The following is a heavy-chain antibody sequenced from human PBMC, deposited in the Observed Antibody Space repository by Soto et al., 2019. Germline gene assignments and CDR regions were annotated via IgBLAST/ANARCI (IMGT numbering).Heavy chain of an antibody. CDR1: GYSFTSYW. CDR3: ARLVGPAKSYANRFDP. Sequence: GESLKISCKGSGYSFTSYWIGWVRQMPGKGLEWMGIIYPGDSDTRYSPSFQGQVTISADKSISTAYLQWSSLKASDTAMYYCARLVGPAKSYANRFDPWGQGTLVTVSS. D-gene: IGHD2-15*01. V-gene: IGHV5-51*01. CDR2: IYPGDSDT. J-gene: IGHJ5*02.